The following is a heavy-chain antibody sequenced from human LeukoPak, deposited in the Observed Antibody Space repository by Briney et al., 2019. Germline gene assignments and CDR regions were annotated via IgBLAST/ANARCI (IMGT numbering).Heavy chain of an antibody. CDR3: ATKHLWSDGFDI. J-gene: IGHJ3*02. CDR1: GGSINTYY. D-gene: IGHD2-8*02. CDR2: VYSSGET. V-gene: IGHV4-4*07. Sequence: SETLSLTCTVSGGSINTYYWSWLRLPAGKGLEWIGRVYSSGETDYNPSLRSRVTMSVDTSKRQISLKLRTMTAADTAVYYCATKHLWSDGFDIWSQGTMVTVSS.